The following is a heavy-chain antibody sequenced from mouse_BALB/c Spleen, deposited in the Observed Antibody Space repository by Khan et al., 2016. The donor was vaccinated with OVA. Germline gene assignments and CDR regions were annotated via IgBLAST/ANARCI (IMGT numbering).Heavy chain of an antibody. CDR3: ANIFHGNSYAMDY. CDR1: GYTFTDYD. V-gene: IGHV1-77*01. D-gene: IGHD2-1*01. J-gene: IGHJ4*01. Sequence: QVQLQQSGPELVKPGASVKMSCKASGYTFTDYDIRWVKQRTGQGLEWIGEIYPGSGRTYYNEKFKGTATLTADKSSNTAYMQLSSLTSEDSAVYFCANIFHGNSYAMDYWGQGTAVTVSS. CDR2: IYPGSGRT.